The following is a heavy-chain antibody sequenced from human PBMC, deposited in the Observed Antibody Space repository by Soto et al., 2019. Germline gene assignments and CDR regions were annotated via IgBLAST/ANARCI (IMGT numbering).Heavy chain of an antibody. CDR1: GFTFSSYS. CDR2: ISSSSSYI. CDR3: ARNPPPQQLVYFDY. Sequence: EVQLVESGGGLVKPGGSLRLSCAASGFTFSSYSMNWVRQAPGKGLEWVSSISSSSSYIYYADSVKGRFTISRDNAKNPLYLQINSPGAEETAVYYCARNPPPQQLVYFDYWGQGTLVTVSS. V-gene: IGHV3-21*01. D-gene: IGHD6-13*01. J-gene: IGHJ4*02.